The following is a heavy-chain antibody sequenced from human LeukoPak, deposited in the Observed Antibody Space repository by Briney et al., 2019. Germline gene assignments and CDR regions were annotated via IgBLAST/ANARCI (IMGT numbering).Heavy chain of an antibody. Sequence: HPGGSLRLSCAASGFTFNNYWMTWVRQAPGKGLEWVANINQEGSQKYYVDSLKGRFTISRDNSKNTLYLQMNSLRAEDTAVYYCAKDASGGDGYNVWGQGTLVTVSS. CDR1: GFTFNNYW. D-gene: IGHD5-24*01. CDR2: INQEGSQK. CDR3: AKDASGGDGYNV. V-gene: IGHV3-7*01. J-gene: IGHJ4*02.